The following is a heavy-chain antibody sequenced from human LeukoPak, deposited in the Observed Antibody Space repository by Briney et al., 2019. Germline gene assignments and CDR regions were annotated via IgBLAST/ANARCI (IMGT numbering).Heavy chain of an antibody. V-gene: IGHV3-23*01. Sequence: GGSLRLSCAASGFTFNNYAMTWVRQAPGKGLEWVSAISDSGGSTYYADSVKGRFTISRDNSMNTLYVQMNSQRVEDTAVYYCAKDWAQRGVGATPDYWGQGTLVTVSS. CDR3: AKDWAQRGVGATPDY. CDR2: ISDSGGST. CDR1: GFTFNNYA. J-gene: IGHJ4*02. D-gene: IGHD1-26*01.